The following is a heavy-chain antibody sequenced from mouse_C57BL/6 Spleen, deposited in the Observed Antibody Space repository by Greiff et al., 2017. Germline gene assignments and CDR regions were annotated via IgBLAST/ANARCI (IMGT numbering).Heavy chain of an antibody. V-gene: IGHV1-42*01. CDR2: INPSTGGT. CDR1: GYSFTGYY. Sequence: VQLKQSGPELVKPGASVKISCKASGYSFTGYYMNWVKQSPEKSLEWIGEINPSTGGTTYNQKFKAKATLTVDISSSTAYMQLKSLTSEDSAVYYCARRRGDYYGSFDYWGQGTTLTVSS. D-gene: IGHD1-1*01. CDR3: ARRRGDYYGSFDY. J-gene: IGHJ2*01.